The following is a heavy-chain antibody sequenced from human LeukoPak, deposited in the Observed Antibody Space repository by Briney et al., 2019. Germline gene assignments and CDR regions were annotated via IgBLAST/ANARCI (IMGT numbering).Heavy chain of an antibody. CDR2: ISHSGST. J-gene: IGHJ4*02. V-gene: IGHV4-34*01. CDR3: AREGAVSGSPFDY. Sequence: SETLSLTCAVYGGSFSGYYWSWIRQPPGKGLEWIGEISHSGSTNYNPSLKSRVTASVDTSKNQFSLKLSSVTAADTAMYYCAREGAVSGSPFDYWGQGTLVTVSS. CDR1: GGSFSGYY. D-gene: IGHD3-22*01.